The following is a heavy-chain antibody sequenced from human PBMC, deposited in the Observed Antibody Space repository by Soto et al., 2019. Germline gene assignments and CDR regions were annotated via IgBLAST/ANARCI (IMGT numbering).Heavy chain of an antibody. CDR1: GYTFTSYY. V-gene: IGHV1-46*01. CDR2: INPSGGST. CDR3: ARDGSYYDSSGYYYLY. J-gene: IGHJ4*02. D-gene: IGHD3-22*01. Sequence: ASVNVSCKASGYTFTSYYMHWVRQAPGQGLEWMGIINPSGGSTSYAQKFQGRVTMTRDTSTSTVYMELSSLRSEDTAVYYCARDGSYYDSSGYYYLYWGQGTLVTVSS.